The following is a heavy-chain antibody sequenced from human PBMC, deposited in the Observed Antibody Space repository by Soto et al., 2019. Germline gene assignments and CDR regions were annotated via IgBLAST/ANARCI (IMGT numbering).Heavy chain of an antibody. D-gene: IGHD3-9*01. Sequence: SVKVSCKASGGTFSSYAISWVRQAPGQGLEWMGGIIPIFGTANYAQKFQGRVTITADESTSTAYMELSSLRSEDTAVYYCAREPNYDILTGIYYYGMDVWGQGTTVPVSS. V-gene: IGHV1-69*13. CDR2: IIPIFGTA. J-gene: IGHJ6*02. CDR3: AREPNYDILTGIYYYGMDV. CDR1: GGTFSSYA.